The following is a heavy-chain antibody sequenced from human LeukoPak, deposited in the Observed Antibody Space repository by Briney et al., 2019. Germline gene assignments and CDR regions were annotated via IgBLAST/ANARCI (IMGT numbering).Heavy chain of an antibody. V-gene: IGHV1-18*01. CDR1: GYTFTSYG. J-gene: IGHJ6*02. CDR3: ARVVVPAAIMRGYYYYGMDV. CDR2: ISAYNGNT. Sequence: ASVKVSCKASGYTFTSYGISWVRQAPGQGLEWMGWISAYNGNTNYAQKLQGRVTMTTDTSTSTAYMELRSLRSDDTAVYCCARVVVPAAIMRGYYYYGMDVWGQGTTVTVSS. D-gene: IGHD2-2*02.